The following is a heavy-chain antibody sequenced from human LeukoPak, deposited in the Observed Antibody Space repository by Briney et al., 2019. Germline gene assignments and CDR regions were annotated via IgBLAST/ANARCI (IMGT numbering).Heavy chain of an antibody. V-gene: IGHV4-59*11. CDR3: ARDTKDYAYFDYYYGMDV. D-gene: IGHD3-16*01. CDR1: GGSISSQY. CDR2: IYYSGST. Sequence: PSETLSLTCTVSGGSISSQYWSWIRQPPGKGLEWIAGYIYYSGSTKYNPSLKSRVTISVDTSKNQFSLKLSSVTAADTAVYYCARDTKDYAYFDYYYGMDVWGQGTTVTVSS. J-gene: IGHJ6*02.